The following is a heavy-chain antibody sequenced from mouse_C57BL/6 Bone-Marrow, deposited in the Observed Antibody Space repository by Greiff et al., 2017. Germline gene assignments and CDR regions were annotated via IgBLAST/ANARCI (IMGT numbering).Heavy chain of an antibody. CDR3: TRDNYYGNYDY. V-gene: IGHV5-9-1*02. CDR2: ISSGGDYI. Sequence: EVQRVESGEGLVKPGGSLKLSCAASGFTFSSYAMSWVRQTPEKRLEWVAYISSGGDYIYYADTVKGRFTISRDNARKTLYLQMSSLKSEDTAMYYCTRDNYYGNYDYWGHGTTLTVSS. D-gene: IGHD2-1*01. J-gene: IGHJ2*01. CDR1: GFTFSSYA.